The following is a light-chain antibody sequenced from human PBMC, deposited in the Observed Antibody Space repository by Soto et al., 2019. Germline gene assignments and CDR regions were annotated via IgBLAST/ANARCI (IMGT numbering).Light chain of an antibody. CDR3: MQARQSPVT. Sequence: IVLTQSPLSLPVTPGEPASISCRSSQSLVHRNGYDSLDWYLQKPGQSPQLLIYLSTHRASGVPDRFSGSGSGTNFTLTISSVQTEEVGVYYCMQARQSPVTFGGGTKVEIK. CDR1: QSLVHRNGYDS. J-gene: IGKJ4*01. V-gene: IGKV2-28*01. CDR2: LST.